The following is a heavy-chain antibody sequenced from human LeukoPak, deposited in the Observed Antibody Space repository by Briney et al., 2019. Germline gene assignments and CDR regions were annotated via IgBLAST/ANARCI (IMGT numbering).Heavy chain of an antibody. Sequence: SETLSLTCIVSGGSISTSAYYWGWIRQPPGEGLQWIGSIYYSGNTYYNSSLKSRVTISVDTSTSQFSLRLSSVTAADTAVYYCARVRRYYDFWSGKGPYYFDYWGQGTLVTVSS. J-gene: IGHJ4*02. V-gene: IGHV4-39*01. D-gene: IGHD3-3*01. CDR1: GGSISTSAYY. CDR2: IYYSGNT. CDR3: ARVRRYYDFWSGKGPYYFDY.